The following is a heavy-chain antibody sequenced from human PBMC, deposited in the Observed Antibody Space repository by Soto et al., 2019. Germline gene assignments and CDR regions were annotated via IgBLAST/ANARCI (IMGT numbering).Heavy chain of an antibody. Sequence: EVQLVESGGGLVQPGGSLRLSCAASGFTVSSNYMSWVRQAPGKGLEWVSVIYSGGSTYYADSVKGRFTISRDNSKNTLYLQMNSLRDEDTAVYYCARDQDNWNDGYDAFDIWGQGTMVTVSS. CDR2: IYSGGST. CDR3: ARDQDNWNDGYDAFDI. V-gene: IGHV3-66*01. D-gene: IGHD1-20*01. J-gene: IGHJ3*02. CDR1: GFTVSSNY.